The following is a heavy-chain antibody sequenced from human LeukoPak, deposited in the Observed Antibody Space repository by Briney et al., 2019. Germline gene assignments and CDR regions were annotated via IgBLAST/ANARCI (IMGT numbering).Heavy chain of an antibody. CDR3: AGGAALYYYDSSGYLIFDY. D-gene: IGHD3-22*01. J-gene: IGHJ4*02. CDR2: IIPIFGTA. V-gene: IGHV1-69*06. Sequence: SVKLSCKASGGTFSSYAISWVRQAPGQGLEWMGGIIPIFGTANYAQKFQGRVTITADKSTSTAYMELSSLRSEDTAVYYCAGGAALYYYDSSGYLIFDYWGQGTLVTVSS. CDR1: GGTFSSYA.